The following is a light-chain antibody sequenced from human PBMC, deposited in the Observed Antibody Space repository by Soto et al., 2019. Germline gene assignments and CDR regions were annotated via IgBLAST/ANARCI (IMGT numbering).Light chain of an antibody. CDR2: DAS. Sequence: AIQLTQSPSSLSASVGDRVTITCRASQGISTALAWYQQKPGKAPEFLIFDASILVPGVPSRYSGSGSQTDFTLTISSLQPEDFAPYSCQQFHHYPYSFGQGTKVEI. CDR3: QQFHHYPYS. J-gene: IGKJ2*03. CDR1: QGISTA. V-gene: IGKV1D-13*01.